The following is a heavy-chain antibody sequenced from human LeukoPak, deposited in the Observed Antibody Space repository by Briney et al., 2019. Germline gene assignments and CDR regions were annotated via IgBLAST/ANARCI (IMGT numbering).Heavy chain of an antibody. Sequence: GGSLRLSCAASGFTFSSYAMSWVRHAPGQGLEWVSAISGSGGSTYYADSVKGRFTISRDNSKNTLYLQMNSLRAEDTAVYYCAKDVRIQLWSHFDYWGQGTLVTVSS. CDR1: GFTFSSYA. V-gene: IGHV3-23*01. CDR3: AKDVRIQLWSHFDY. D-gene: IGHD5-18*01. CDR2: ISGSGGST. J-gene: IGHJ4*02.